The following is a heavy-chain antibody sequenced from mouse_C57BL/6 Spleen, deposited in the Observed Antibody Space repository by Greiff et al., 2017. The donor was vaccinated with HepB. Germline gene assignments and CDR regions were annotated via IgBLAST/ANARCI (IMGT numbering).Heavy chain of an antibody. CDR1: GYTFTSYW. D-gene: IGHD2-4*01. CDR3: AREGGDDYDEYAMDY. Sequence: VQLQQPGAELVKPGASVKLSCKASGYTFTSYWMHWVKQRPGQGLEWIGMIHPNSGSTNYNEKFKSKATLTVDKSSSTAYMQLSSLTSEDSAVYYCAREGGDDYDEYAMDYWGQGTSVTVSS. CDR2: IHPNSGST. J-gene: IGHJ4*01. V-gene: IGHV1-64*01.